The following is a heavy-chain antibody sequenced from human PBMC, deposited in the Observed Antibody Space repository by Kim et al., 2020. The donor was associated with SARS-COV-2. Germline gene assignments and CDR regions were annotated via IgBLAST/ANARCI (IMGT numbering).Heavy chain of an antibody. CDR2: ISSSGSTI. V-gene: IGHV3-11*01. D-gene: IGHD6-13*01. CDR3: ASYPVGYSSSWYPKHWFDP. J-gene: IGHJ5*02. Sequence: GGSLRLSCAASGFTFSDYYMSWIRQAPGKGLEWVSYISSSGSTIYYADSVKGRFTISRDNAKNSLYLQMNSLRAEDTAVYYCASYPVGYSSSWYPKHWFDPWGQGTLVTVSS. CDR1: GFTFSDYY.